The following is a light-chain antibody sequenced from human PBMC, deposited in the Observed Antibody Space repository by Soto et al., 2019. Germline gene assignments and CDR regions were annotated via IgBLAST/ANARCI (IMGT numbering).Light chain of an antibody. CDR3: QQYNNWWT. CDR2: HAS. V-gene: IGKV3-15*01. Sequence: EVVMTQSPATLSVSPGERATLSCRASQSVSNNLAWFQQKPGQAPRLLIYHASTRATGIPARFSGSGSGTEFTLTISSLQSEDFAVYYGQQYNNWWTFGQGTKVEIK. J-gene: IGKJ1*01. CDR1: QSVSNN.